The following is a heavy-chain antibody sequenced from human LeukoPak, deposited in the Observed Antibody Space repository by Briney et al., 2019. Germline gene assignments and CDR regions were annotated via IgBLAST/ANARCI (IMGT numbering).Heavy chain of an antibody. D-gene: IGHD3-10*02. J-gene: IGHJ4*02. CDR2: INGDGSST. CDR3: TRDMSPAHY. CDR1: GFTFSSFW. Sequence: GGSLRLSCAASGFTFSSFWMHWVRQAPGKGLVWVSRINGDGSSTTYADSVKGRFTISRDNAKNTLYLQMNSLRAEDTAVYYCTRDMSPAHYWGQGTRVTVSS. V-gene: IGHV3-74*01.